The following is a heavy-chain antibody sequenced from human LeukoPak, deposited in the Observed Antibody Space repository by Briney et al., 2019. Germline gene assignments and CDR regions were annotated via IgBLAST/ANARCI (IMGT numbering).Heavy chain of an antibody. J-gene: IGHJ3*02. CDR3: ARGGCSSTSCYFDYAFDI. D-gene: IGHD2-2*01. CDR2: IYYSGSA. V-gene: IGHV4-39*07. Sequence: SETLSLTCTVSGGSISSSSYYWGWIRQPPGKGLEWIGSIYYSGSAYYNPSLKSRVTMSVDTSKNQFSLKLSSVTAADTAVYYCARGGCSSTSCYFDYAFDIWGQGTMVTVSS. CDR1: GGSISSSSYY.